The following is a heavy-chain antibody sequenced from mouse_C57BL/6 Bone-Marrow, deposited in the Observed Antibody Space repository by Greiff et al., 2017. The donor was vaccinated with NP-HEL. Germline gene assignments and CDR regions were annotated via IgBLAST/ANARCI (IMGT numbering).Heavy chain of an antibody. CDR1: GFNIKDDY. D-gene: IGHD2-4*01. CDR2: IDPENGDT. Sequence: VHVKQSGADLVRPGASVKLSCTASGFNIKDDYMHWVKQRPEQGLEWIGWIDPENGDTEYASKFQGKATITADTSSNTAYLQLSSLTSEDTAVYYCISYDYGHTFFAYWGQGTLVTVSA. CDR3: ISYDYGHTFFAY. J-gene: IGHJ3*01. V-gene: IGHV14-4*01.